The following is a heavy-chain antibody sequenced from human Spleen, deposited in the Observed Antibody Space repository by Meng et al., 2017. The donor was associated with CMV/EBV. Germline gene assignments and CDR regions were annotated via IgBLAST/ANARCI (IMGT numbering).Heavy chain of an antibody. D-gene: IGHD6-19*01. CDR3: ASNPYTSGWYLY. CDR1: GFTVSSSY. J-gene: IGHJ4*02. CDR2: IYSGSNT. Sequence: GGSLRLSCAASGFTVSSSYMSWVRQAPGKGLEWVSVIYSGSNTHYADSVKGRFTISRDKSKNTPYLQMNSLRAEDTALYYCASNPYTSGWYLYWGQGTLVTVSS. V-gene: IGHV3-53*01.